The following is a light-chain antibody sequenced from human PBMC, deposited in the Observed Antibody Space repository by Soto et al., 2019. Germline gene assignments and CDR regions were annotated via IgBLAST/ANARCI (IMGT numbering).Light chain of an antibody. Sequence: QSALTQPPSASGSPGQSVTISCTGTSSDVGGYNYVSWYQQHPGTAPKLMIYEVSKRPSGVPDRFSGSKSGNTASLTVAGLQAEEEADYYCSSDAGSSNFVFGGGTKLTVL. CDR2: EVS. V-gene: IGLV2-8*01. CDR3: SSDAGSSNFV. J-gene: IGLJ2*01. CDR1: SSDVGGYNY.